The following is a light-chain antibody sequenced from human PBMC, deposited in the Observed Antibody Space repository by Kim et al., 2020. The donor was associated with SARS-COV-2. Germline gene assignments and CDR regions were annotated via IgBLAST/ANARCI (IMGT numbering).Light chain of an antibody. Sequence: GQSITISCTGTSSNVRDYKYVSWYQQHPGKAPKLIIYDVTNRPSGVPTRFSGSKSGNTASLTISGLRAEDEAYYYCSSYTTTTLDVFGGGTKVTVL. V-gene: IGLV2-14*03. CDR1: SSNVRDYKY. J-gene: IGLJ2*01. CDR3: SSYTTTTLDV. CDR2: DVT.